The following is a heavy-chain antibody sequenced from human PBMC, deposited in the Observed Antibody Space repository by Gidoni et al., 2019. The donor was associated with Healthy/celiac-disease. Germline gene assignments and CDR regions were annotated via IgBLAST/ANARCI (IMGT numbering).Heavy chain of an antibody. J-gene: IGHJ4*02. CDR3: AKSCSGGGCFDY. CDR1: GFTFSSYG. Sequence: QVQLVESGGGVVQPGRSLRLSCAASGFTFSSYGMHWVRQAPGKGLEWVEVISYDGSNKYYADSVKGRFTISRDNSKNTLYLQMNSLRAEDTAVYYCAKSCSGGGCFDYWGQGTLVTVSS. D-gene: IGHD2-15*01. CDR2: ISYDGSNK. V-gene: IGHV3-30*18.